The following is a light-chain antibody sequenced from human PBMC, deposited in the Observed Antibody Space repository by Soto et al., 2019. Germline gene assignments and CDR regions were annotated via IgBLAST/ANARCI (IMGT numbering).Light chain of an antibody. CDR2: GAS. CDR3: QQRSNWPLT. CDR1: QSVSSSY. V-gene: IGKV3D-20*02. Sequence: EIVLTQSPGTLSLSPGERATLSCRASQSVSSSYLAWYQQKPGQAPRLLIYGASSRATGIPDRFSGSGSGTDCTLTISRLEPEDFAVYYCQQRSNWPLTFGQGTKVDIK. J-gene: IGKJ1*01.